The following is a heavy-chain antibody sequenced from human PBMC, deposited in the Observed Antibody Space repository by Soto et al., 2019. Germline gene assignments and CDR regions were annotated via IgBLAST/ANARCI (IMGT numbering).Heavy chain of an antibody. V-gene: IGHV3-15*01. CDR3: TTDGGIAAAGTDY. CDR2: IKSKTDGGTT. J-gene: IGHJ4*02. CDR1: GFTFSNAW. Sequence: GGSLRLSCAASGFTFSNAWMSWVRQAPGKGLEWVGRIKSKTDGGTTDYAAPVKGRFTISRDDSKNTLYLQMNSLKTEDTAVYYCTTDGGIAAAGTDYWGQGTLVTVSS. D-gene: IGHD6-13*01.